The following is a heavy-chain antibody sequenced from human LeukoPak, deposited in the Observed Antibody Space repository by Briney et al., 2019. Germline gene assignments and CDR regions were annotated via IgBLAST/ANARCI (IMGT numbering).Heavy chain of an antibody. Sequence: PGGSLRLSCAASGFAVTTYWMTWVRQAPGKGLEWVANINLDGNEVHYVDSLKDRFTISRDNARKPLYLQMNSRRAEDTAVYYCASGRHDFVHWGRGTLVTVSS. CDR1: GFAVTTYW. V-gene: IGHV3-7*01. CDR3: ASGRHDFVH. J-gene: IGHJ4*01. CDR2: INLDGNEV. D-gene: IGHD3-16*01.